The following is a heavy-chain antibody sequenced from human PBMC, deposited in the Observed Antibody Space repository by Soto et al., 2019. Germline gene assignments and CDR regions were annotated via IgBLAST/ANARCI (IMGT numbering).Heavy chain of an antibody. D-gene: IGHD3-22*01. CDR2: INAGNGNT. CDR1: GYTFTIYA. J-gene: IGHJ4*01. Sequence: ASVKVSCKASGYTFTIYAMHWVLQAPGQRLEWMGWINAGNGNTKYSQKFQGRVTITRDTSASTAYMELSSLRSEDTAVYYCARSGEPDSSGYYDYWGQGTLVTVSS. CDR3: ARSGEPDSSGYYDY. V-gene: IGHV1-3*01.